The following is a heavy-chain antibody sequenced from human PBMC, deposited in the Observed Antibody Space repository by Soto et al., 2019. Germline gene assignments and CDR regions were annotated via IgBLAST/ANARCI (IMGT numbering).Heavy chain of an antibody. V-gene: IGHV4-59*01. CDR1: GGSISSYY. CDR2: IYYSGST. CDR3: ARGYYDFWSGYYKSQYYFDY. J-gene: IGHJ4*02. D-gene: IGHD3-3*01. Sequence: PSETLSLTCTVSGGSISSYYWSWIRQPPGKGLEWIGYIYYSGSTNYNPSLKSRVTISVDTSKNQFSLKLSSVTAADTAVYYCARGYYDFWSGYYKSQYYFDYCGQGTLVTVSS.